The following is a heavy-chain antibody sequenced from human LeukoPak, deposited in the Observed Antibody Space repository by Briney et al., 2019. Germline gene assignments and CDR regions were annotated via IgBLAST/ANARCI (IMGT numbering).Heavy chain of an antibody. D-gene: IGHD3-16*02. CDR1: GFTFSSYG. CDR2: IWYDGSNK. Sequence: GGSLRLSCAASGFTFSSYGMHWVRQAPGKGLEWGAVIWYDGSNKYYADSVKGRFTISRDDSKSTLYLQMNSLRAEDTAVYYCARDLGSFGGVIGSYFDYWGQGTLVTVSS. V-gene: IGHV3-33*01. J-gene: IGHJ4*02. CDR3: ARDLGSFGGVIGSYFDY.